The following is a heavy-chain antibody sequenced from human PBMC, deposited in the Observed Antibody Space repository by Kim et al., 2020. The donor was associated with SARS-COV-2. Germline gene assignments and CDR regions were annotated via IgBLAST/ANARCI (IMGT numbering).Heavy chain of an antibody. J-gene: IGHJ6*02. CDR2: IIPILGIA. CDR1: GGTFSSYA. V-gene: IGHV1-69*04. Sequence: SVKVSCKASGGTFSSYAISWVRQAPGQGLEWMGRIIPILGIANYAQKFQGRVTITADKSTSTAYMELSSLRSEDTAVYYCARDPGYRDYYYGMDVWGQGTTVTVSS. CDR3: ARDPGYRDYYYGMDV. D-gene: IGHD5-12*01.